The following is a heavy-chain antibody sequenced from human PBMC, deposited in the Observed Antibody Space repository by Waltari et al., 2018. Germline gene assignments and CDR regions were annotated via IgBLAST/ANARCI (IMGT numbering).Heavy chain of an antibody. CDR2: ISAYNGNT. J-gene: IGHJ4*02. Sequence: QVQLVQSGAEVKKPGASLKVSCWAAGYTFTSYGISWLRQTHGQGLEWMGWISAYNGNTNDAQKLQGRVTMTTDTSTRPAYMELRSLRSDDTAVYYCARDDYDILTGSIDYWGQGTLVTVSS. CDR3: ARDDYDILTGSIDY. CDR1: GYTFTSYG. D-gene: IGHD3-9*01. V-gene: IGHV1-18*01.